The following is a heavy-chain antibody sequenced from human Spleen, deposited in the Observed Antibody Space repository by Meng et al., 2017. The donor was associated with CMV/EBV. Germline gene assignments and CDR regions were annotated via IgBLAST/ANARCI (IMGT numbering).Heavy chain of an antibody. CDR2: ISAYNGNT. CDR1: GYTFTTYG. CDR3: ARDHGSYAPDRGDY. D-gene: IGHD1-26*01. J-gene: IGHJ4*02. V-gene: IGHV1-18*01. Sequence: ASVKVSCKASGYTFTTYGISWVRQAPGQGLEWMGWISAYNGNTNYAQKFQGRVTMTTDTSTSTAYMELRSLRADDTAVYYCARDHGSYAPDRGDYWGQGTLVTVSS.